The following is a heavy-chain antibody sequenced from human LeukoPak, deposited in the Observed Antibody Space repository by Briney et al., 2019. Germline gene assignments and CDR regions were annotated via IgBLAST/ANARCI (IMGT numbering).Heavy chain of an antibody. CDR3: ARDSAVAGNAYYFDY. Sequence: GGSLRLSCAASGFTFSSYALHWVRQAPGKGLEWVAFISYDGSNKYYADSVKGRFTISRDNSKNTLYLQMNSLRAEDTAVYYCARDSAVAGNAYYFDYWGQGTLVTVSS. CDR1: GFTFSSYA. V-gene: IGHV3-30*04. CDR2: ISYDGSNK. D-gene: IGHD6-19*01. J-gene: IGHJ4*02.